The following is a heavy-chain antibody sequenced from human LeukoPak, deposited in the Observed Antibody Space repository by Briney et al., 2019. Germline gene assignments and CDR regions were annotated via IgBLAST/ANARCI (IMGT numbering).Heavy chain of an antibody. Sequence: GGSLRLSCAASRFTFSSYSMNWVRQAPGKGLEWVSSISSSSSYIYYADSVKGRFTISRDNAKNSLYLQMNSLRAEDTAVYYCAKGGGGYNYYFDYWGQGTLVTVSS. CDR3: AKGGGGYNYYFDY. CDR1: RFTFSSYS. V-gene: IGHV3-21*01. J-gene: IGHJ4*02. D-gene: IGHD5-24*01. CDR2: ISSSSSYI.